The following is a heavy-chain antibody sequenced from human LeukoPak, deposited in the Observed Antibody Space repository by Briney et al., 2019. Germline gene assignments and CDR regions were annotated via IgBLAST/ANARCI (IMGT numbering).Heavy chain of an antibody. CDR3: ARSVGSYYGDL. J-gene: IGHJ5*02. Sequence: GGSLRLSCAASGFTFSTYTMSWVRQAPGKGLEWVSSITSSSSFTYYADSLKGRFTISRDNAKNSLYLQMNSLRVEDTAAYYCARSVGSYYGDLWGQGTQVTVSS. CDR1: GFTFSTYT. D-gene: IGHD3-22*01. V-gene: IGHV3-21*01. CDR2: ITSSSSFT.